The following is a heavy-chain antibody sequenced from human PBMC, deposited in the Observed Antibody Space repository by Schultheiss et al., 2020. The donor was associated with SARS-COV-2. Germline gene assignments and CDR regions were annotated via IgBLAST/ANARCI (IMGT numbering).Heavy chain of an antibody. D-gene: IGHD3-3*01. Sequence: SQTLSLTCAVYGGSFSGYYWSWIRQPPGKGLEWIGYIYYSGSTNYNPSLKSRVTISVDTSKNQFSLKLSSVTAADTAVYYCARVITIFGVTNRFDPWGQGTLVTVSS. V-gene: IGHV4-59*01. CDR2: IYYSGST. CDR1: GGSFSGYY. J-gene: IGHJ5*02. CDR3: ARVITIFGVTNRFDP.